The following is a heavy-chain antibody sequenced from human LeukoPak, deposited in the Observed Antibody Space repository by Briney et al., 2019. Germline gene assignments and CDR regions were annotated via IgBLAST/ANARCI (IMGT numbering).Heavy chain of an antibody. V-gene: IGHV4-4*07. CDR2: IYTSGST. CDR3: ARPRGDYVWGSYRRSWFDP. J-gene: IGHJ5*02. D-gene: IGHD3-16*02. Sequence: SETLSLTCTVSGGSISSYYWSWIRQPAGKGLEWIGRIYTSGSTNYNPSLKSRVTMSVDTSKNQFSLKLSSVTAADTAVYYCARPRGDYVWGSYRRSWFDPWGQGTLVTVSS. CDR1: GGSISSYY.